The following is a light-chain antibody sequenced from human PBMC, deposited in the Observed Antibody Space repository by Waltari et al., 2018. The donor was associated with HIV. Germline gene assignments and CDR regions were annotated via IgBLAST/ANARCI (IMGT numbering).Light chain of an antibody. J-gene: IGLJ3*02. V-gene: IGLV6-57*03. CDR2: DDD. CDR1: SGSIDSNY. Sequence: KFMLTQPHSMSESPGKTVTISCTRTSGSIDSNYVQWFQQRPGSAPTTVIFDDDRRPSGVPARFSGSIDKSSNSASLTSSGLRPEDEADYYCQSFETGTQVFGGGTKLTVL. CDR3: QSFETGTQV.